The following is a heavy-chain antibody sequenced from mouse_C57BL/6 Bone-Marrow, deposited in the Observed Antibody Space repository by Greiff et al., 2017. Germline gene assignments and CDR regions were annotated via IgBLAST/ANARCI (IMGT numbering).Heavy chain of an antibody. J-gene: IGHJ4*01. CDR2: IYPSDSDT. Sequence: QVQLQQPGAELVKPGASVKVSCKASGYTFTSYWMNWVKQRPGQGLEWIGRIYPSDSDTNYNQKFKGKATLTVDKSSSTAYMQLSSLTSEDSAVYYCAISGGYSCAMDYWGQGTSVTVSS. D-gene: IGHD2-3*01. V-gene: IGHV1-74*01. CDR1: GYTFTSYW. CDR3: AISGGYSCAMDY.